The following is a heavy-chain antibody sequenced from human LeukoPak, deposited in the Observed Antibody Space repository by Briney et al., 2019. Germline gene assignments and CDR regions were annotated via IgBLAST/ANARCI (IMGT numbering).Heavy chain of an antibody. CDR3: ARDLGRNWFDL. D-gene: IGHD3-16*01. CDR1: GYAFTTYD. J-gene: IGHJ5*02. V-gene: IGHV1-8*01. CDR2: INPNNGKT. Sequence: ASVKFSCKASGYAFTTYDINWVRRAPGQGLEWLGSINPNNGKTGRIEKFQGRVTVTRDTSINTAYMELNSLRSDDTAVYYCARDLGRNWFDLWGQGTLVTVSS.